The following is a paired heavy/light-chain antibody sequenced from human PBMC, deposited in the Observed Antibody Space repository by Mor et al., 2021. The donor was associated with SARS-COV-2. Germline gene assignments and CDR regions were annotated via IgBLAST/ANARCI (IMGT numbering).Heavy chain of an antibody. D-gene: IGHD2-21*01. J-gene: IGHJ4*02. CDR1: GYRFRDYS. CDR3: ARDEGIALIREIVFDS. Sequence: QVQLVQSGAEVKKPGASVKVSCQASGYRFRDYSISWVRQAPGQGLEWMGWISAYNGNTNYAQKFQGRVTMTTDTSTSTAYMELRSLGSDDTAVYYCARDEGIALIREIVFDSWGQGTLVTVSS. CDR2: ISAYNGNT. V-gene: IGHV1-18*01.
Light chain of an antibody. CDR2: GAT. Sequence: DIQMTQSPSSLSASVGDRVTVTCRASQTIRSYLNWYQQKAGEAPKLLIYGATRLQSGVPSRFSGSGSGTDFTLTISNLQPEDFATYYCQQTYNIPPVTFGPGTKVDIK. CDR3: QQTYNIPPVT. J-gene: IGKJ3*01. V-gene: IGKV1-39*01. CDR1: QTIRSY.